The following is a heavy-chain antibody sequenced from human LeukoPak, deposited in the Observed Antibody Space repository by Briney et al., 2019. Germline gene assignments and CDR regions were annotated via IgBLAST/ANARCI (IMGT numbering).Heavy chain of an antibody. J-gene: IGHJ1*01. V-gene: IGHV3-66*01. CDR1: GFTVSSNY. CDR2: IFGGGSA. D-gene: IGHD3-16*01. Sequence: GGSLRLSCAASGFTVSSNYVSWVRQAPGKGLDWVSVIFGGGSAYYADSVKGRFTISRDNSKNTLFLQMNSLRAEDTAVYYCARGPGGYDNWGQGTLVTVSS. CDR3: ARGPGGYDN.